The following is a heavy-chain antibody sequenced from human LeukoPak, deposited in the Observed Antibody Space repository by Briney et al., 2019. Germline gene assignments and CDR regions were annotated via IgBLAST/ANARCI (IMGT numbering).Heavy chain of an antibody. D-gene: IGHD3-3*01. CDR1: GFTFSSYA. V-gene: IGHV3-23*01. J-gene: IGHJ3*02. Sequence: GGSLRLSCAASGFTFSSYAMCWVRQAPGKGLEWVSAISGSGGSTYYADSVKGRFTISRDNSKNTLYLQMNSLRAEDTAVYYCAKDRRRIRFLESFDAFDIWGQGTMVTVSS. CDR2: ISGSGGST. CDR3: AKDRRRIRFLESFDAFDI.